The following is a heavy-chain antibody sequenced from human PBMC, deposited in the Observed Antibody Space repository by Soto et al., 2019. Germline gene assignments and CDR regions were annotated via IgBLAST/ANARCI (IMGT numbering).Heavy chain of an antibody. V-gene: IGHV4-61*01. D-gene: IGHD3-10*01. Sequence: SETLSLTCTVSGGSVSSGSYYWSWIQQPPGKGLEWIGYIYYSGSTNYNPSLKSRVTISVDTSKNQFSLKLSSVTAADTAVYYCARSGIRITMVRGVIIRPDAFDIWGQGTMVTVSS. CDR1: GGSVSSGSYY. CDR3: ARSGIRITMVRGVIIRPDAFDI. CDR2: IYYSGST. J-gene: IGHJ3*02.